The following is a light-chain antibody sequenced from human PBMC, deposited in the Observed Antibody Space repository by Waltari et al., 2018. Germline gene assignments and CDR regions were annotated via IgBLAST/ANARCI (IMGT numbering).Light chain of an antibody. J-gene: IGKJ1*01. CDR3: QQVDSFPRT. Sequence: DIQMPQSPSSVSASVGDSVTLTCRASQGISSRLAWYQQKPGKAPKLLIYDASSLHSGVPSRFSGSGSGTEFTLTISSLQPEDFATYYCQQVDSFPRTFGQGTKVEVK. CDR1: QGISSR. CDR2: DAS. V-gene: IGKV1-12*01.